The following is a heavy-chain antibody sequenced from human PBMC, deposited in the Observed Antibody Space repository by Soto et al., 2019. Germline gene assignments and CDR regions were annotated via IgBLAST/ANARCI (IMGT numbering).Heavy chain of an antibody. CDR1: GGSVSSGDYY. V-gene: IGHV4-30-4*01. J-gene: IGHJ6*02. CDR2: IYYTGST. CDR3: ARSYDFWSGSPDLVGMDV. Sequence: PSETLSLTCTVSGGSVSSGDYYWSWIRQPPGKGLEWIGHIYYTGSTYYNPSLKSRLTISVDTSKNQFSLKVSSVTAADTAVYYCARSYDFWSGSPDLVGMDVWGQGTTVTAP. D-gene: IGHD3-3*01.